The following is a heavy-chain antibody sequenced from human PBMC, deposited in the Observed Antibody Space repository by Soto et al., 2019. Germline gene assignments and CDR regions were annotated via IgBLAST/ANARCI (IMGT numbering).Heavy chain of an antibody. V-gene: IGHV1-18*01. J-gene: IGHJ5*02. Sequence: QVQLMQSGAEVKKPGASGKVSCKSSGYTFTSDGISWVRQAPGQGREWMGWISAYNGNTNYAQKLQGRVTMTTDTSTSTAYMELLSLRSDDTAVYYCARYDILPRGNWFDPWGQGTLVTVSS. CDR1: GYTFTSDG. CDR2: ISAYNGNT. D-gene: IGHD3-9*01. CDR3: ARYDILPRGNWFDP.